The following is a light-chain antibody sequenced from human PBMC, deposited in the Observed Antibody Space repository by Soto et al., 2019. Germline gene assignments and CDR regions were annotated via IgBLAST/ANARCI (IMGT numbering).Light chain of an antibody. CDR3: QQSNSSPYT. J-gene: IGKJ2*01. Sequence: DIQMTQSPSSLSASVGDRVTITCRASQSINSYLNWYQQKPGKAPKLLIYGASSLQSGVPSRFSGSGSGPDFTLTISSLQTEDFATYYCQQSNSSPYTFGQGTKLEIK. CDR1: QSINSY. CDR2: GAS. V-gene: IGKV1-39*01.